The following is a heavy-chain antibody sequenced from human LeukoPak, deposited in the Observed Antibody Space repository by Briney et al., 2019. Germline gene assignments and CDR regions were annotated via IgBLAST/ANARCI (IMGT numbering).Heavy chain of an antibody. Sequence: SSETLSLTCTVSGGSISSSYCSWIRQPPGKGLELIGYIYYSGSTNYNPSLKSRVTISVDTSKNQFSLKLSSVTAADTAVYYCARNRKSWIDPWGQGTLVTVSS. D-gene: IGHD1-14*01. CDR3: ARNRKSWIDP. V-gene: IGHV4-59*12. CDR1: GGSISSSY. CDR2: IYYSGST. J-gene: IGHJ5*02.